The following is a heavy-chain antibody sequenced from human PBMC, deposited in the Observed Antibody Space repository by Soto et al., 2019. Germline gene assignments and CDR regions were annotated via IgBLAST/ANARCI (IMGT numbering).Heavy chain of an antibody. J-gene: IGHJ4*02. V-gene: IGHV3-30-3*01. CDR2: LSYDGNNI. CDR1: GFTFSNYA. Sequence: QVQLVESGGGVVQPGRSLRLSCAASGFTFSNYAIHWVRQAPGKGLEWVAVLSYDGNNIHYADSVKGRFTVSRDNAKNTLFLQMNRLTTEDTALYYCARGPIWDAAMVTNYFDYWGQGTLVTVSS. D-gene: IGHD5-18*01. CDR3: ARGPIWDAAMVTNYFDY.